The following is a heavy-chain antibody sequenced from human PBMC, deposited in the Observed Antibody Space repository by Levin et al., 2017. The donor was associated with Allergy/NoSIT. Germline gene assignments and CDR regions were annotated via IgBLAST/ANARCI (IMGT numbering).Heavy chain of an antibody. CDR1: GGSVSSGTYY. J-gene: IGHJ6*02. CDR2: INYRGVT. V-gene: IGHV4-61*01. CDR3: ARNRIIVSGGNDYYYGMDV. D-gene: IGHD5/OR15-5a*01. Sequence: SETLSLTCSVSGGSVSSGTYYWSWIRRPPGKGLVWIGYINYRGVTKYNPSLKSRVTISVYTSKNEFSLKVTSVTAADTAVYYCARNRIIVSGGNDYYYGMDVGCQGTTVTVSS.